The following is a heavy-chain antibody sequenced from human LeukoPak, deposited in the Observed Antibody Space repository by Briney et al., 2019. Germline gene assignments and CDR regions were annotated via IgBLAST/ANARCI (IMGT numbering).Heavy chain of an antibody. CDR2: INWNGGST. D-gene: IGHD2-2*01. Sequence: GGSLRLSCAASGFTFDDYGMSWVRQAPGKGLEWVSGINWNGGSTGYADSVKGRFTISRDDAKNSLYLQMNSLRAEDTALYYCARVYCSSTSCYGGAYFDYWGQGTLVTVSS. CDR1: GFTFDDYG. J-gene: IGHJ4*02. V-gene: IGHV3-20*04. CDR3: ARVYCSSTSCYGGAYFDY.